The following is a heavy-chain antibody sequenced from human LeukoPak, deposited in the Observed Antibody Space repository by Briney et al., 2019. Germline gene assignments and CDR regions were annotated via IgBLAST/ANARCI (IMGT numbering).Heavy chain of an antibody. J-gene: IGHJ4*02. CDR3: AASQDAPLYFDY. CDR2: ISWNSGSI. Sequence: GGSLRLSCAASGFTFDDYAMHWVRQAPGKGLEWVSGISWNSGSIGYADSVKGRFTTSRDNAKNSLYLQMNSLRAEDTAVYYCAASQDAPLYFDYWGQGTLVTVSS. CDR1: GFTFDDYA. V-gene: IGHV3-9*01.